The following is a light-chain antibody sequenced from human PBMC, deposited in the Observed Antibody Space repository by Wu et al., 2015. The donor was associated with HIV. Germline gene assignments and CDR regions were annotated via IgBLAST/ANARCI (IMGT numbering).Light chain of an antibody. J-gene: IGKJ4*01. CDR3: QQRSAWPLT. CDR2: HGS. V-gene: IGKV3-11*01. CDR1: QSVTTF. Sequence: EIVLTQSPATLSLSPGETATLSCRASQSVTTFLAWFQQKPGQAPRLLIYHGSNRATGIPARFSGSGSGTDFTLTISSLEAEDFALYYCQQRSAWPLTFGGGTRVXI.